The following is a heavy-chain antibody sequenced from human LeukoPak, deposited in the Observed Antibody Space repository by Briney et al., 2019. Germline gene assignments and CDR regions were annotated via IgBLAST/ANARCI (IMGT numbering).Heavy chain of an antibody. Sequence: KTSETLSLTCTVSGGAISSYCWSWIRQPPGKGLEWIGYIYYSGSTNYNPSLKSRVTISVDTSKNQFSLKLSSVTAADTAVYYCARGGITIFGVVRRAYDYWGQGTLVTVSS. D-gene: IGHD3-3*01. CDR1: GGAISSYC. CDR3: ARGGITIFGVVRRAYDY. V-gene: IGHV4-59*08. CDR2: IYYSGST. J-gene: IGHJ4*02.